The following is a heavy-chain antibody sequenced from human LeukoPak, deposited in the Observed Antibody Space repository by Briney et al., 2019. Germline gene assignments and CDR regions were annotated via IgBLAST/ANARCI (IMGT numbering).Heavy chain of an antibody. Sequence: GASVTVSCTASGYTFTSYDINWVRQAPGQGLEWMGWMNPNSGNTDYAQTFQGRVTITRNTSKSTAYMELSSLRSEDTAVYYCARGVRLRFLEWLPDYYYMDVWGKGTTVTVSS. J-gene: IGHJ6*03. D-gene: IGHD3-3*01. V-gene: IGHV1-8*03. CDR2: MNPNSGNT. CDR3: ARGVRLRFLEWLPDYYYMDV. CDR1: GYTFTSYD.